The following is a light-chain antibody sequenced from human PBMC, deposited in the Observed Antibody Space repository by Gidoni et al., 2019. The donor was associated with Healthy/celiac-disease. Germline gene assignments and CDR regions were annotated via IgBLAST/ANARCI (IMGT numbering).Light chain of an antibody. CDR1: QSVSSSY. V-gene: IGKV3-20*01. CDR3: QQYGSSSCS. CDR2: GAS. J-gene: IGKJ2*04. Sequence: EIVLTQSPGTLSLSPGERATLSCRASQSVSSSYLAWYQQKPDQAPRLLIYGASSRATGIPDRFSGSGYGTDFTLTISRLEPEDFAVYYCQQYGSSSCSFGQGTKLEIK.